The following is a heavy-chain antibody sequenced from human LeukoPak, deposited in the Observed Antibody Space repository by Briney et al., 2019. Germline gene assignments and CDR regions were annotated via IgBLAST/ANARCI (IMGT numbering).Heavy chain of an antibody. Sequence: GGSLRLSCAASGFTFSSYAMSWVRQAPGKGLEWVAAIGTSGDSTYHADSVRGRFTISRDNSKNTLFLQMDSLRAEDTALYYCARRLLVTKGLDYWGQGTLVTVSS. V-gene: IGHV3-23*01. CDR1: GFTFSSYA. CDR2: IGTSGDST. J-gene: IGHJ4*02. D-gene: IGHD2-8*02. CDR3: ARRLLVTKGLDY.